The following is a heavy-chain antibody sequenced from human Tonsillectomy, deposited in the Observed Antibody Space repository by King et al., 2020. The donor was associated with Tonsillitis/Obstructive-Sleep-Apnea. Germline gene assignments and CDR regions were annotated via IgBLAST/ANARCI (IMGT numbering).Heavy chain of an antibody. Sequence: EVQLVESGGGLVQPGGSLRLSCAASGFTFSTYWMSWVRQAPGKGLEWVANIKHDGSEKYYVDSVKGRFTISRDNAKNSLDLQMNSLRVEDTAVYYCAREPPFPTYYYGPGTNDGFDIWGQGTMVTVSS. J-gene: IGHJ3*02. D-gene: IGHD3-10*01. CDR1: GFTFSTYW. CDR3: AREPPFPTYYYGPGTNDGFDI. CDR2: IKHDGSEK. V-gene: IGHV3-7*01.